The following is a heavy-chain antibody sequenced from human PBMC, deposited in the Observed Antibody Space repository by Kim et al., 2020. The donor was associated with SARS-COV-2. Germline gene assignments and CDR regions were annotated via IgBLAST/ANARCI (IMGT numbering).Heavy chain of an antibody. V-gene: IGHV3-74*01. CDR3: ARDSGEGEEH. Sequence: GGSLRLSCAASGFTFSSYWMHWVRQAPGKGLVWVSSTNSDGSSTNYADSVKGRFTISRDNAKNTLYLQMNSLRAEDTAVYYCARDSGEGEEHWSQGTLVT. CDR1: GFTFSSYW. J-gene: IGHJ4*02. CDR2: TNSDGSST. D-gene: IGHD6-19*01.